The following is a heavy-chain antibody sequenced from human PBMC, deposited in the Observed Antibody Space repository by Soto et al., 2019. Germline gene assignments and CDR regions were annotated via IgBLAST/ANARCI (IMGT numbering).Heavy chain of an antibody. CDR3: ARGRPGYISGWYRDF. V-gene: IGHV4-34*02. Sequence: QVQLQQWGAGLLKPSETLSLTCAVYGGAFSGYSWSWLRQPPGKGLEWIGDINPSGSTNYNPSLKSRLTISVDTSKTRFSLKLTSVTAADMAVYYCARGRPGYISGWYRDFWGQGTLVTVSS. D-gene: IGHD6-19*01. J-gene: IGHJ4*02. CDR2: INPSGST. CDR1: GGAFSGYS.